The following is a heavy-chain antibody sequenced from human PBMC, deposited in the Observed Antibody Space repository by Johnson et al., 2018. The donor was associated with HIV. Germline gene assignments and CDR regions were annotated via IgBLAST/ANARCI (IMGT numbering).Heavy chain of an antibody. Sequence: QVQLVESGGGVVQPGRSLRLSCAASGFTFSSYGMHWVRQAPGKGLEWVAVISYDGSNKYYADSVKGRFTISRDNSKNTLYLQMNSLRAEDTAVYYCAVGAADAFDIWGQGTMVTVSS. CDR3: AVGAADAFDI. V-gene: IGHV3-30*03. D-gene: IGHD1-26*01. J-gene: IGHJ3*02. CDR1: GFTFSSYG. CDR2: ISYDGSNK.